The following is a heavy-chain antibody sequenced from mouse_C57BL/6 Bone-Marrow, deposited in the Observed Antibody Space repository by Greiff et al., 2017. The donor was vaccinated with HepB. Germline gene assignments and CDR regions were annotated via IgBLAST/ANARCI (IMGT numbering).Heavy chain of an antibody. Sequence: EVKLVESGGGLVQPGGSLKLSCAASGFTFSDYYMYWVRQTPEKRLEWVAYISNGGGSTYYPDTVKGRFTISRDNAKNTLYLQMSRLKSEDTAMYYCARQVTTVVAPLGFDVWGTGTPVTVSS. CDR3: ARQVTTVVAPLGFDV. V-gene: IGHV5-12*01. CDR1: GFTFSDYY. D-gene: IGHD1-1*01. CDR2: ISNGGGST. J-gene: IGHJ1*03.